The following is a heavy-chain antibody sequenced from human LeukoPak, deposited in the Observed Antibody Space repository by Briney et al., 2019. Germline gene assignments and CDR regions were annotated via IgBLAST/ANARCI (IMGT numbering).Heavy chain of an antibody. D-gene: IGHD1-26*01. Sequence: GASVKVSCKASGYTFTSYYIHWVRQAPGQGLEWMGLVNPASGSADYAQRFQDGVTMTRDRSTATVYMEVRSLKSEDTAVYYCARGEAIDYWGQGTLVSVFS. CDR3: ARGEAIDY. CDR1: GYTFTSYY. V-gene: IGHV1-46*01. CDR2: VNPASGSA. J-gene: IGHJ4*02.